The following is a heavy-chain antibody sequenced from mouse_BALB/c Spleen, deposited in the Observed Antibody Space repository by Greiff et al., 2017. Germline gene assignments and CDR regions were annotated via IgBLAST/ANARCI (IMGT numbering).Heavy chain of an antibody. J-gene: IGHJ3*01. D-gene: IGHD2-1*01. CDR2: INSDGGST. Sequence: EVQLVESGGGLVQPGESLKLSCESNEYAFPSHDMTWVRQTPEKWLELVAAINSDGGSTYYTDTMEGRFIITRDNTKKTLYLQMSSLRSEDTALYYCARGGNYLAYWGQGTLVTVSA. CDR3: ARGGNYLAY. V-gene: IGHV5-2*01. CDR1: EYAFPSHD.